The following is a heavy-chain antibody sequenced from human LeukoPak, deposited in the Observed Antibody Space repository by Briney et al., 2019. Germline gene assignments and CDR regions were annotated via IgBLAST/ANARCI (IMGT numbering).Heavy chain of an antibody. V-gene: IGHV3-21*01. D-gene: IGHD3-10*01. Sequence: GGSLRLSCAASGFTFSSYSMNWVRRAPGKGLEWVSSISSSSSYIYYADSVKGRFTISRDNAKNSLYLQMNSLRAEDTAVYYCARDHLGGTPIDYWGQGTLVTVSS. CDR3: ARDHLGGTPIDY. CDR2: ISSSSSYI. CDR1: GFTFSSYS. J-gene: IGHJ4*02.